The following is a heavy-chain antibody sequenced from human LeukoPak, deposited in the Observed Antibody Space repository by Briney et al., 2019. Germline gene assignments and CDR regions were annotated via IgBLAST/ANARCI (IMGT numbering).Heavy chain of an antibody. CDR2: IFPGDSES. D-gene: IGHD1/OR15-1a*01. V-gene: IGHV5-51*01. J-gene: IGHJ4*02. Sequence: GESLKISCKGSGYRFTTYWIGWVRQMPGKGPEWMGIIFPGDSESKYSPSFQGQVTISADKSINTAYLQWSSLKASDTAMYYCATSESQTKFDYWGQGTLVTVSS. CDR3: ATSESQTKFDY. CDR1: GYRFTTYW.